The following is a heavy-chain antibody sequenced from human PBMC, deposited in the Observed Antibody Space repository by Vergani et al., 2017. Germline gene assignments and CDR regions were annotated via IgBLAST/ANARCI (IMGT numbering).Heavy chain of an antibody. CDR1: GFTFSSYA. V-gene: IGHV3-23*01. Sequence: EVQLLESGGGLVQPGGSLRLSCAASGFTFSSYAMSWVRQAPGKGLEWVSAISGSGGSTYYADSVKGRFTISRDNSKNTLYLQMNSLRAEDTAVYYCAKGIPSGSYYYDSSGYYQSTWGQGTLVTVSS. CDR2: ISGSGGST. CDR3: AKGIPSGSYYYDSSGYYQST. D-gene: IGHD3-22*01. J-gene: IGHJ4*02.